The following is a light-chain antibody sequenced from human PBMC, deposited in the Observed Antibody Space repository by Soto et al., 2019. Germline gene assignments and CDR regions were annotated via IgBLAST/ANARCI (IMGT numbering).Light chain of an antibody. Sequence: NVLTQSPGTLSLSPGERATLSCRASQTVSGNYVAWYQQKPGQTPRLLIYGASSRATDIPDRFSGSGSGTDFTLTITRLEPEDFAVYHCQQYGDSPLTFGGGTKVDIK. CDR2: GAS. V-gene: IGKV3-20*01. CDR3: QQYGDSPLT. CDR1: QTVSGNY. J-gene: IGKJ4*01.